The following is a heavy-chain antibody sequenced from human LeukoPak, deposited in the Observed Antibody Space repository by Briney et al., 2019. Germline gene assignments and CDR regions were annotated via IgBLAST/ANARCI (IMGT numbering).Heavy chain of an antibody. CDR2: ISNNGGRT. CDR3: ATTADWGFDY. J-gene: IGHJ4*02. V-gene: IGHV3-23*01. D-gene: IGHD7-27*01. CDR1: GFNLSSYD. Sequence: GGSLRLSCGASGFNLSSYDMSWVRQAPGKGLEWVSTISNNGGRTFYSDSVKGRFTISRDNSKNTLYLQMNSLRAEDTAVYYCATTADWGFDYCGQGTLVTVSS.